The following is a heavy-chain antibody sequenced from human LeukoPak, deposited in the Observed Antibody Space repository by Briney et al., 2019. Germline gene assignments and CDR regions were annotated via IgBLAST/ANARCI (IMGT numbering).Heavy chain of an antibody. D-gene: IGHD3-9*01. J-gene: IGHJ4*02. CDR1: GGTFSSYA. V-gene: IGHV1-69*13. CDR3: ARDGLGHYDILTGFRPPSDY. CDR2: IIPIFGTA. Sequence: SVKVSCKASGGTFSSYAISWVRQAPGQGLEWMGGIIPIFGTANYAQKFRGRVTITADESTSTAYMELSSLRSEDTAVYYCARDGLGHYDILTGFRPPSDYWGQGTLVTVSS.